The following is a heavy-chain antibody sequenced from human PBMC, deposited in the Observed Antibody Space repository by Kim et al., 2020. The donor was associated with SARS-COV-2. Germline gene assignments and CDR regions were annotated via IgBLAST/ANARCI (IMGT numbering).Heavy chain of an antibody. CDR3: ARGLMTPLGY. CDR2: VNPHSADT. Sequence: ASVKVSCKASGYTFTNYDISWVRQATGQGLEWMGWVNPHSADTAYAQKFQGRVTMTRNTSISTAYMELSSLRSEDTAVYYCARGLMTPLGYWGQGTLVSV. J-gene: IGHJ4*02. D-gene: IGHD3-16*01. CDR1: GYTFTNYD. V-gene: IGHV1-8*01.